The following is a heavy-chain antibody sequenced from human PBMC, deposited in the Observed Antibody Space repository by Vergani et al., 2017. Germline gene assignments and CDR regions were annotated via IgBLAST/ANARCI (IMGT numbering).Heavy chain of an antibody. J-gene: IGHJ4*02. CDR2: IRYDGSNK. Sequence: VQLVESGGGVVQPGRSLRLSCAASGFTFSSYGMHWVRQAPGKGLEWVAVIRYDGSNKYYADSVKGRFTISRDNSKNTMYLQMNSLRAEDTAVYYCASEYGTNDVCYSGIDYWGQGTLVTVSS. CDR1: GFTFSSYG. D-gene: IGHD2-8*01. CDR3: ASEYGTNDVCYSGIDY. V-gene: IGHV3-33*01.